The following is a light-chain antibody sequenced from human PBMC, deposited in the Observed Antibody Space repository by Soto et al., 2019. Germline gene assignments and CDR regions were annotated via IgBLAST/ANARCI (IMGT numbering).Light chain of an antibody. Sequence: TQFPATPSVFSGGKATLYRRASQSVSSNLAWYQQKPGQAPRLLIYGASTRATGLPDRFSGSGSGTDFTLTISRLEPEDFAVYYCQQSGSSPWTFGQGTKVDI. J-gene: IGKJ1*01. CDR3: QQSGSSPWT. V-gene: IGKV3-20*01. CDR1: QSVSSN. CDR2: GAS.